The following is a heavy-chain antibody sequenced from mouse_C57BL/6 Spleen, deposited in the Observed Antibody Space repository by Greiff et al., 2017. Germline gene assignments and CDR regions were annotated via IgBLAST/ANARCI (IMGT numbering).Heavy chain of an antibody. CDR2: IYPGDGDT. D-gene: IGHD3-1*01. J-gene: IGHJ2*01. Sequence: VKLMESGPELVKPGASAKISCKASGYAFSSSWMNWVKQRPGKGLEWIGRIYPGDGDTNYNGKFKGKATLTADKSSSTAYMQLSSLTSEDSAVYFCARAGALYYFDYWGQGTTLTVSS. CDR1: GYAFSSSW. V-gene: IGHV1-82*01. CDR3: ARAGALYYFDY.